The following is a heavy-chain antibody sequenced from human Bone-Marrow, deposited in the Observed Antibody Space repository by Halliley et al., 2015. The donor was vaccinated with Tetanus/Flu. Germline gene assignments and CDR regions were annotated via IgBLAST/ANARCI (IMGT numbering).Heavy chain of an antibody. CDR2: IGNTGDTK. V-gene: IGHV3-48*03. CDR1: AFTFSSYE. D-gene: IGHD1-1*01. CDR3: ARDLTTTGGFDV. Sequence: SLRLSCAASAFTFSSYEMNWVRQAPGKGLEWVSYIGNTGDTKYYADSVKGRFTISRDNTKNSLYLEMNSLRAEDTAVYYCARDLTTTGGFDVWGQGTTVIVSS. J-gene: IGHJ6*02.